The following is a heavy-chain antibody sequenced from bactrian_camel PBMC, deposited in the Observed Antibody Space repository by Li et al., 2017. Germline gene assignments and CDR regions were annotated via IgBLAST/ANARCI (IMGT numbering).Heavy chain of an antibody. CDR3: AAPEGWVDSQPYHY. CDR2: LYRYDGIT. CDR1: GLTFRTYY. D-gene: IGHD5*01. V-gene: IGHV3-2*01. Sequence: HVQLVESGGGLVQPGGSLRLSCRSSGLTFRTYYMSWVRQAPGKGLEWVSTLYRYDGITDYADSVKGRFTISRDDTESTLYLQMSSLRPGDTAVYYCAAPEGWVDSQPYHYWGQGTQVTVS. J-gene: IGHJ4*01.